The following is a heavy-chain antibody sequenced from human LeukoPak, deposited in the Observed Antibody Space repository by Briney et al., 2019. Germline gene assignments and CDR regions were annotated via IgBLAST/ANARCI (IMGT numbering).Heavy chain of an antibody. J-gene: IGHJ1*01. CDR1: GYTFTGYD. CDR3: ARNGREARHFQH. Sequence: ASVKVSCKASGYTFTGYDINWVRQATGQGLEWMGWMNPISGNTGYAQKFQGRVTITRNTSISTAYMELSSLRSEDTAVYYCARNGREARHFQHWGQGTLVTVSS. V-gene: IGHV1-8*03. CDR2: MNPISGNT. D-gene: IGHD6-6*01.